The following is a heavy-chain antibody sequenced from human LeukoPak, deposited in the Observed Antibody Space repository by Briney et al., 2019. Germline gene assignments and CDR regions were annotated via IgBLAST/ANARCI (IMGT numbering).Heavy chain of an antibody. CDR1: GFTFSSYS. D-gene: IGHD3-16*01. J-gene: IGHJ4*02. CDR2: ISSSSSYI. CDR3: ARDSTYGAALDFDY. V-gene: IGHV3-21*01. Sequence: GGSLRLSCAASGFTFSSYSMNWVRQAPGKGLEWVSSISSSSSYIYYADSVKGRFTISRDNAKNSLYLQMNSLRAEDTAVYYCARDSTYGAALDFDYWGQGTLVTVSS.